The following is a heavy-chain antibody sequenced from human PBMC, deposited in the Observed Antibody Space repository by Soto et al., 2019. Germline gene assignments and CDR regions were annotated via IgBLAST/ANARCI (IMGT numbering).Heavy chain of an antibody. CDR1: GFTLSNYW. D-gene: IGHD3-3*01. Sequence: PGGSLRLSCEASGFTLSNYWMYWIRQAPGKGLEWVSRVKSDGSTDYADSVKGRFTISRDNAKNTLYLQMNSLRVEDTAVYYCVSSFGPLFYWGQGTLVTVSS. J-gene: IGHJ4*02. V-gene: IGHV3-74*01. CDR3: VSSFGPLFY. CDR2: VKSDGST.